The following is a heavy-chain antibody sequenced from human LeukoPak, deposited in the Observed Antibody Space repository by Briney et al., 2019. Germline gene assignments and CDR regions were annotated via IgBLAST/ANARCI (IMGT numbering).Heavy chain of an antibody. J-gene: IGHJ6*03. CDR2: ISGSGGST. CDR1: GFTFSSYA. CDR3: AKDSKIVGPTFRSYHYMDV. V-gene: IGHV3-23*01. D-gene: IGHD1-26*01. Sequence: GSLRLSCAASGFTFSSYAMSWVRRAPGKGLEWVSGISGSGGSTYYADSVKGRFTISRDNSKKTLYLQMNSLRAEDTAVYYCAKDSKIVGPTFRSYHYMDVWGKGTTVTVSS.